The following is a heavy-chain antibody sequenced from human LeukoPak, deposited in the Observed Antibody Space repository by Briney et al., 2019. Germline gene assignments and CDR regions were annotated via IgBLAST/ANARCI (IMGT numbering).Heavy chain of an antibody. J-gene: IGHJ6*02. V-gene: IGHV1-2*02. Sequence: ASVQVSCKASGYTFTGYYMHWVRQAPGQGLEWMGWINPNSGGTNYAQKCKGRVSMTRDTSISTAYMELSRLRSDDTAVYYCANIAVAGAYYYYGMDVWGQGTTVTVPS. CDR1: GYTFTGYY. CDR3: ANIAVAGAYYYYGMDV. D-gene: IGHD6-19*01. CDR2: INPNSGGT.